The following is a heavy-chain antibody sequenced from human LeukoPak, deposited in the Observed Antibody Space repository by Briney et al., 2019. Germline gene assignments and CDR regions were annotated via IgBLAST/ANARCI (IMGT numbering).Heavy chain of an antibody. Sequence: GGSLRLSCAASGFTVSSNYMSWVRQAPGKGLEWVSVIYSGGSTYYADSVKGRFTISRDNSKNTLYLQMNSLRAEDTAVYYCARTRGGDYGYWYFDLWGRGTLVTVSS. J-gene: IGHJ2*01. D-gene: IGHD4-17*01. CDR2: IYSGGST. CDR1: GFTVSSNY. CDR3: ARTRGGDYGYWYFDL. V-gene: IGHV3-66*01.